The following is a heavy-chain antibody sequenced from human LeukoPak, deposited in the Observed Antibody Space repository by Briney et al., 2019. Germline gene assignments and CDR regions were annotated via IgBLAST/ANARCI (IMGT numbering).Heavy chain of an antibody. Sequence: PGRSLRLSCAASGFTFSTYGMHWVRQAPGKGLEWVAVIWYDGGNKYYADSVEGRFTISKDNSKNTLYLQMNSLRVEDTAAYYCARDDFWTGYLGYFHHWGQGTLVTVSS. CDR1: GFTFSTYG. D-gene: IGHD3/OR15-3a*01. CDR3: ARDDFWTGYLGYFHH. CDR2: IWYDGGNK. V-gene: IGHV3-33*01. J-gene: IGHJ1*01.